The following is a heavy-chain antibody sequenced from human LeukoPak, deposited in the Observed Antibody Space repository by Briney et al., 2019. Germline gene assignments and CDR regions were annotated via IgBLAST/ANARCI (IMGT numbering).Heavy chain of an antibody. CDR1: GDSISSGDYY. D-gene: IGHD3-16*02. Sequence: SETLSLTCTVSGDSISSGDYYWGWIRQPPGKGLEWIGSIYYSGSTYYNPSLKSRVTISVDTSKNQFSLKLSSVTAADTAVYYCARPGRLGELSGFFDYWGQGTLVTVSS. CDR2: IYYSGST. CDR3: ARPGRLGELSGFFDY. V-gene: IGHV4-39*01. J-gene: IGHJ4*02.